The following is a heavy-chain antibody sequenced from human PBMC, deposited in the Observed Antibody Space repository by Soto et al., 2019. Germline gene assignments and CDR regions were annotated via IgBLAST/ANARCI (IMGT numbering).Heavy chain of an antibody. D-gene: IGHD5-12*01. V-gene: IGHV1-69*01. CDR2: IIPIFGTA. Sequence: SCKASGGTFSSYAISWVRQAPGQGLEWMGGIIPIFGTANYAQKFQGRVTITADESTSTAYMELSSLRSEDTAVYYCASPKSRRWLQTFDYWGQGTLVTVSS. CDR1: GGTFSSYA. CDR3: ASPKSRRWLQTFDY. J-gene: IGHJ4*02.